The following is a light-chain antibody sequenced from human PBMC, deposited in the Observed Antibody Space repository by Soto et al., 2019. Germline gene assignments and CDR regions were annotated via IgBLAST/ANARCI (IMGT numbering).Light chain of an antibody. CDR2: DAS. CDR1: QSISSD. V-gene: IGKV3-15*01. Sequence: EIVMTQSPATLSVSPGERVTLSCRASQSISSDLAWYQQKPGQAPRLLIYDASTRATGIPARFGGSGSGTEFTLTINSLPSEDFAVYYCQQFNSWPRTFGQGTKV. CDR3: QQFNSWPRT. J-gene: IGKJ1*01.